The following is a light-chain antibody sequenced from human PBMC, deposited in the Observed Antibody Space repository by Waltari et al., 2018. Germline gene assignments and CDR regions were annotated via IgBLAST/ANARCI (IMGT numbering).Light chain of an antibody. CDR3: AAWDDSLRRVV. V-gene: IGLV1-47*01. J-gene: IGLJ2*01. CDR2: RND. CDR1: SSNIGKNY. Sequence: QSVLTQAPSASGTPGQTVTISCSGSSSNIGKNYVCWYQQLPGSAPKVLINRNDQRASVVPDRFSASKSGTSASLAISGLRSEDEADYYCAAWDDSLRRVVFGGGTKVTVL.